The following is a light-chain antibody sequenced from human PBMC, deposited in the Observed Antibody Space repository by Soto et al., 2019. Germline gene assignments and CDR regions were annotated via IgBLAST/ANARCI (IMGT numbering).Light chain of an antibody. CDR3: CSYAGSSTHVV. J-gene: IGLJ2*01. CDR1: SSDVASYNL. V-gene: IGLV2-23*01. Sequence: QSALTQPASVSGSPGQSITISCTGTSSDVASYNLVSWYQQHPGKAPKLLIYEGNKRPSGVSNRFSGSQSGNTASLTISGLQAEDEADYYCCSYAGSSTHVVFGGGTKLTVL. CDR2: EGN.